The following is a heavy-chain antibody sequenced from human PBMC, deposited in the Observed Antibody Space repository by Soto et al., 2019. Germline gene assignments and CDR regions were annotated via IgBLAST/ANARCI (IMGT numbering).Heavy chain of an antibody. J-gene: IGHJ4*02. D-gene: IGHD5-18*01. Sequence: QVQLVESGGGVVQPGRSLRLSCAASGFTFSSYGMHWVRQAPGKGLEWVAVISYDGSNKYYADSVKGRFTISRDNSKNTLYLQMNSLRAEDTAVYYCAKLEEGEDGYSRDYWGQGTLVTVSS. CDR1: GFTFSSYG. V-gene: IGHV3-30*18. CDR3: AKLEEGEDGYSRDY. CDR2: ISYDGSNK.